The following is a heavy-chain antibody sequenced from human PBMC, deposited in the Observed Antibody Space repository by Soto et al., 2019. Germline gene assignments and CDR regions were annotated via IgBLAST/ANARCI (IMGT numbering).Heavy chain of an antibody. D-gene: IGHD6-19*01. Sequence: EVQLVESGGGLVQPGRSLRLSCAASGFTFDDYAMHWVREAPGKGLEWVSGISWNSGSIGYADSVKGRFTISRDNAKNSLYVQMNSLRAEDTALYYCGKDIVGYSSTHDGMDGWGQGTTVTVSS. CDR1: GFTFDDYA. J-gene: IGHJ6*02. CDR2: ISWNSGSI. V-gene: IGHV3-9*01. CDR3: GKDIVGYSSTHDGMDG.